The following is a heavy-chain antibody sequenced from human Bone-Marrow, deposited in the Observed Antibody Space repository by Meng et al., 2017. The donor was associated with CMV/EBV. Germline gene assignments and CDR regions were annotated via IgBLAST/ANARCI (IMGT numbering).Heavy chain of an antibody. J-gene: IGHJ5*02. V-gene: IGHV4-34*01. CDR1: DGSFSDYY. Sequence: LSRICTVYDGSFSDYYWSWIRQPPGKGLEWIGKINHSGSTNYNPSLKSRVTISVHTSKNQFSLRLTSVTAADTAVYYCARGGFWFDPWGQGTLVTVSS. CDR3: ARGGFWFDP. CDR2: INHSGST.